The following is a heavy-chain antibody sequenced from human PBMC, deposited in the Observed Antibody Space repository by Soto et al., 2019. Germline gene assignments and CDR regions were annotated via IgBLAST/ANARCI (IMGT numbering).Heavy chain of an antibody. J-gene: IGHJ4*02. CDR1: GYTFSNYA. D-gene: IGHD3-22*01. V-gene: IGHV3-23*01. CDR2: ISSSGDSS. CDR3: ARDNVGSGHYSDFDY. Sequence: GGSLRLSCAASGYTFSNYAMSWFRQAPGKGLEWVSAISSSGDSSYYADSVKGRFTVSRDNSKNTLYLQMNSLRVEDTAVYYCARDNVGSGHYSDFDYWGQGTLVTVSS.